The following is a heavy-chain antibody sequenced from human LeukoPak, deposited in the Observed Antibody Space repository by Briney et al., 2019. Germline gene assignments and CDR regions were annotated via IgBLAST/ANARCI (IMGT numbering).Heavy chain of an antibody. V-gene: IGHV3-30*03. CDR2: VLYDGSMK. CDR1: GFTFSSYA. D-gene: IGHD3-22*01. CDR3: ARDPRGPTGYDSPGRDSFDY. J-gene: IGHJ4*02. Sequence: GGSLRLSCAASGFTFSSYAMSWVRQAPGKGLEWVAVVLYDGSMKYYADSVKGRFIISRDNSENTVWLHVSSLGPEDTAVYYCARDPRGPTGYDSPGRDSFDYWGQGTLVTVSS.